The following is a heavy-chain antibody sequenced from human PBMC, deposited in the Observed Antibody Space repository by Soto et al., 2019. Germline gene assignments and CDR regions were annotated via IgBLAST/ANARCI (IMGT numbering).Heavy chain of an antibody. D-gene: IGHD3-22*01. J-gene: IGHJ6*02. CDR3: ARFAADDSSGYPYYSFGLDV. V-gene: IGHV5-51*01. Sequence: GESLKISCTGPGFTFSKYRIGWVRQMPGKGLEWIGVIYPGDSDIRYSPSFRGQVTMSADNSMSTAYVQWSSLKASDTAVYFCARFAADDSSGYPYYSFGLDVWGQGTTVTVSS. CDR1: GFTFSKYR. CDR2: IYPGDSDI.